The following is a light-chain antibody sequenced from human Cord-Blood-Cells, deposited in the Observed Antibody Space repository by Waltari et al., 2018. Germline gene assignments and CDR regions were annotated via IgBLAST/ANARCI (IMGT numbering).Light chain of an antibody. J-gene: IGKJ5*01. V-gene: IGKV1-5*01. CDR2: DAS. CDR1: QSISSW. CDR3: QQYNSYST. Sequence: DIQMPQSPSTLSAYVGDRDTITCRASQSISSWLAWYQQKPGKAPKLLIYDASSLESGVPSRFSGSGSGTEFTLTISSLQPDDFATYYCQQYNSYSTFGQGTRLEIK.